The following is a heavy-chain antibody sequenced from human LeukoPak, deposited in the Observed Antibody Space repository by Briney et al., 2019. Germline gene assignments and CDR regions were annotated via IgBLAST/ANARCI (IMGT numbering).Heavy chain of an antibody. Sequence: GGSLRLSCGASGFTFSNYAMSWVRQAPGKGLESVSDIRSTGGTTAYADSVKGRFTISRDNSRNTLYLQINSLRAEDTAVYYCARADRYGTTWYGRVDYWGQGTLVTVSS. J-gene: IGHJ4*02. CDR1: GFTFSNYA. D-gene: IGHD6-13*01. CDR2: IRSTGGTT. CDR3: ARADRYGTTWYGRVDY. V-gene: IGHV3-23*01.